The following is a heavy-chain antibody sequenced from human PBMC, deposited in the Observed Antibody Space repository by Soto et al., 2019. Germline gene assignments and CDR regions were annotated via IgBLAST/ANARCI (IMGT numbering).Heavy chain of an antibody. D-gene: IGHD3-22*01. J-gene: IGHJ1*01. V-gene: IGHV4-31*03. CDR3: AIYDSSGSRGFQH. CDR1: GGSISSGVYY. CDR2: IFYSGST. Sequence: QVQLQESGPGLVKPSQTLSLTCTVSGGSISSGVYYWSWIRQHPGKGLEWIGYIFYSGSTSYNPALKSRVTISVDTSKSQFSPKLSSVTAADTAVYYCAIYDSSGSRGFQHWGQGTLVTVSS.